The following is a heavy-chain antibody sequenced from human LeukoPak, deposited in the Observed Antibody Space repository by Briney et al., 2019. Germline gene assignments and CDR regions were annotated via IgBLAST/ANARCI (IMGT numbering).Heavy chain of an antibody. CDR1: GFTFSSYS. Sequence: GGSLRLSCAASGFTFSSYSMNWVRQAPWKGLEWVSAISSSSSYIYYADSVKGRFTISRGNSKNTLYLQINSLRAEDTAVYYCAKDPPITMVPLHVDPWGQGTLVTVSS. CDR3: AKDPPITMVPLHVDP. J-gene: IGHJ5*02. V-gene: IGHV3-21*04. CDR2: ISSSSSYI. D-gene: IGHD3-10*01.